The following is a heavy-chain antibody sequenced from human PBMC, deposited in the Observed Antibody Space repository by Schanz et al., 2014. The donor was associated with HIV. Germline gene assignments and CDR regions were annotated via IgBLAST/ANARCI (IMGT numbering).Heavy chain of an antibody. CDR1: GFSVSVHY. CDR2: IYSGGNT. CDR3: ASRTYYYASERYFLGDGMDV. D-gene: IGHD3-10*01. V-gene: IGHV3-53*01. J-gene: IGHJ6*02. Sequence: EVQLVESGGGLVQPGGSLRLSCIASGFSVSVHYMTWVRQAPGKGLEWVSVIYSGGNTYYADSVKGRFTISRDNSKNMLYLQMNSLRAEDTAVYYCASRTYYYASERYFLGDGMDVWGQGTTVTVSS.